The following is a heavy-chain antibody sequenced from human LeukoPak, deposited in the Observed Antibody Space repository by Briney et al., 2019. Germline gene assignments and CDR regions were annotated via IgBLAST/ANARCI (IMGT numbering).Heavy chain of an antibody. V-gene: IGHV4-39*07. Sequence: SETLSLTCTVSGGSISSSSYYWGWIRQPPGKGLEWIGEINHSGSTNYNPSLKSRVTISVDTSKNQFSLKLSSVTAADTAVYYCASPGYYYDSSGYSYWGQGTLVTVSS. CDR2: INHSGST. J-gene: IGHJ4*02. D-gene: IGHD3-22*01. CDR3: ASPGYYYDSSGYSY. CDR1: GGSISSSSYY.